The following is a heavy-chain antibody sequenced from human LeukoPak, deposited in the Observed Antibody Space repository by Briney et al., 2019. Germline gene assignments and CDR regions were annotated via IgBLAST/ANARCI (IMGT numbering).Heavy chain of an antibody. D-gene: IGHD2-2*01. CDR3: ARVGSSTTYYYYMDV. J-gene: IGHJ6*03. Sequence: SETLSLTCTVSGYSISSGYYWGWIRQPPGKGLERIGSIYHSGSTYYNPSLKSRVTISVDTSKNQFSLKLSSVTAADTAVYYCARVGSSTTYYYYMDVWGKGTTVTVSS. CDR1: GYSISSGYY. V-gene: IGHV4-38-2*02. CDR2: IYHSGST.